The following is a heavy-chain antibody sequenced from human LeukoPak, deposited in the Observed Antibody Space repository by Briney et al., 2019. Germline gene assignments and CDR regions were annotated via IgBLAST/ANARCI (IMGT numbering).Heavy chain of an antibody. V-gene: IGHV3-23*01. CDR2: ISGSGGST. J-gene: IGHJ4*02. Sequence: PGGSLRLSCAASGFTFSSYAMSWDRQAPGMGLEWVSAISGSGGSTYYADSVKGRFTISRDNSKNTLYLQMNSLRAEDTAVYYCAKDGMATTDYWGQGTLVTVSS. CDR3: AKDGMATTDY. CDR1: GFTFSSYA. D-gene: IGHD5-24*01.